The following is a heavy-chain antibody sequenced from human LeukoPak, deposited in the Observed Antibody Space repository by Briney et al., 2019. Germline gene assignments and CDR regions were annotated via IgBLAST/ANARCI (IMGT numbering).Heavy chain of an antibody. CDR1: GFTFDDYA. J-gene: IGHJ4*02. CDR2: ISWNSGSI. D-gene: IGHD1-26*01. CDR3: AKDISLDRGSYHGPFDY. Sequence: PGRSLRLSCAASGFTFDDYAMHWVRQAPGKGLEWVSGISWNSGSIGYADSVKGRFTISRDNAKNSLYLQMNSLRAEDTALYYCAKDISLDRGSYHGPFDYWGQGTLVTVSS. V-gene: IGHV3-9*01.